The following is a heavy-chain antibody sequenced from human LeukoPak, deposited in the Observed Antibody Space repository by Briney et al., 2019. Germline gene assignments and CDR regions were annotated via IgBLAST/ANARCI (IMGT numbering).Heavy chain of an antibody. Sequence: GGSLRLSCAASRFTFSRHPMHWVRQAPGKGLEWVALISHDEVSTYYVDSVKGRFTISRDKSKNTLFLQMNSLRPEDTAVYYCARQATSLGYFYSYLDVWGTGTTVTVSS. CDR1: RFTFSRHP. CDR2: ISHDEVST. J-gene: IGHJ6*03. V-gene: IGHV3-30*01. CDR3: ARQATSLGYFYSYLDV.